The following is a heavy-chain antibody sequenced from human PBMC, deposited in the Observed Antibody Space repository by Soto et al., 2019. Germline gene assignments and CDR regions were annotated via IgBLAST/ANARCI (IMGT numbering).Heavy chain of an antibody. CDR1: GFTFSSYS. Sequence: PGGSLRLSCAASGFTFSSYSMNWVRQAPGKGLEWVSYISSSSSTIYYADSVKGRFTISRDNSKNTLYLQMNSLRAEDTAVYYCAKDLYGDFRDAFDIWGQGTMVTVSS. D-gene: IGHD4-17*01. J-gene: IGHJ3*02. V-gene: IGHV3-48*01. CDR3: AKDLYGDFRDAFDI. CDR2: ISSSSSTI.